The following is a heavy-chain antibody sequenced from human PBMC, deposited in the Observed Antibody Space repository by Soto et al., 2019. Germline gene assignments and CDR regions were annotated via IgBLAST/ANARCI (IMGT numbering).Heavy chain of an antibody. CDR1: GGSISSDGNY. D-gene: IGHD3-10*01. Sequence: QVQLQESGPGLVKSSQTLSLTCTVSGGSISSDGNYWSWIRQHPGKGLEWIGYIYYSGSTNYNPSLTSSVTISVDTSKNQFSLKLNSVTAADTAVYYCARARMVRGIIYYYGMDVWGQGTTVTVSS. J-gene: IGHJ6*02. CDR2: IYYSGST. CDR3: ARARMVRGIIYYYGMDV. V-gene: IGHV4-31*03.